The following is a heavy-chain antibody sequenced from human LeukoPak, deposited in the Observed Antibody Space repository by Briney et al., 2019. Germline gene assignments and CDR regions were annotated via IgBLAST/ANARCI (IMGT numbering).Heavy chain of an antibody. Sequence: GGSLRLSCAASGFTFSSYWMSWVRQAPGKGLEWVANIKQDGSEKYYVDSVKGRFTISRDNAKNSLYLQMNSLRAEDTAVYYCAKDTSGSYSGQPSYWGQGTLVTVSS. CDR1: GFTFSSYW. V-gene: IGHV3-7*01. CDR3: AKDTSGSYSGQPSY. D-gene: IGHD1-26*01. CDR2: IKQDGSEK. J-gene: IGHJ4*02.